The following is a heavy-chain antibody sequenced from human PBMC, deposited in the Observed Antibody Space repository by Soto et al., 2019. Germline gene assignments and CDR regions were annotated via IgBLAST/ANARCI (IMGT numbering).Heavy chain of an antibody. CDR3: ARGDYYDSSGYYYEDY. J-gene: IGHJ4*02. CDR2: ISSSSSYT. V-gene: IGHV3-11*06. Sequence: QVQLVESGGGLVKPGGSLRLSCAASGFTFSDYYMSWIRQAPGKGLEWVSYISSSSSYTNYADSVKGRFTISRDNAKNSLYLQMNSLRAEDKAVYYCARGDYYDSSGYYYEDYWGQGTLVTVSS. D-gene: IGHD3-22*01. CDR1: GFTFSDYY.